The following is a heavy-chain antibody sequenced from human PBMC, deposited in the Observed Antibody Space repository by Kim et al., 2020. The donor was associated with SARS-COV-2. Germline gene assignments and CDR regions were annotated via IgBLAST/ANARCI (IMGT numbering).Heavy chain of an antibody. V-gene: IGHV3-49*02. D-gene: IGHD1-20*01. J-gene: IGHJ3*02. CDR3: TRNPIGIDAFDI. Sequence: EYAASVKGRFTISRDDSKSIAYLQMNSLKTEDTAVYYCTRNPIGIDAFDIWGQGTMVTVSS.